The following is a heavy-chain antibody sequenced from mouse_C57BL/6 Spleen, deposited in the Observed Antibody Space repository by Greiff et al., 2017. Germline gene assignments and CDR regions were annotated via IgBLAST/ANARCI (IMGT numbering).Heavy chain of an antibody. V-gene: IGHV1-52*01. CDR3: ARAEDEGYSAWFAY. Sequence: VQLQQPGAELVRPGSSVKLSCKASGYTFTSYWMHWVKQRPIQGLEWIGNIDPSDSETHYNQKFKDKATLTVDKSSSTAYMQLSSLTSEDSAVYYCARAEDEGYSAWFAYWGQGTLVTVSA. CDR2: IDPSDSET. D-gene: IGHD2-3*01. J-gene: IGHJ3*01. CDR1: GYTFTSYW.